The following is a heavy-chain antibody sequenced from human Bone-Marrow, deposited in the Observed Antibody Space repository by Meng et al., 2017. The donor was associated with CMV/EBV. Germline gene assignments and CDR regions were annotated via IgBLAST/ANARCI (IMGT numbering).Heavy chain of an antibody. Sequence: GGSLRLSCAASGFTFRNYGMHWVRQTPGKGLEWVAFIRYDGNKRYHADSVRGRSTISRDNSKNTVSLQNNGLRPEDKAIYYCAKGKERTYDYGAGTAEFDHWGQGTLVTVSS. V-gene: IGHV3-30*02. CDR1: GFTFRNYG. J-gene: IGHJ4*02. D-gene: IGHD3-10*01. CDR3: AKGKERTYDYGAGTAEFDH. CDR2: IRYDGNKR.